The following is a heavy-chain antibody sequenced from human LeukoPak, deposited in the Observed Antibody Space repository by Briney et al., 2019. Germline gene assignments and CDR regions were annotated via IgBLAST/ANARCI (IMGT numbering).Heavy chain of an antibody. J-gene: IGHJ4*02. D-gene: IGHD3-16*01. CDR2: IYYSGST. CDR3: ARQARLGGSDKFDY. V-gene: IGHV4-39*01. Sequence: SETLSLTCTVSGGSISSSSYYWGWIRQPPGKGLEWIGSIYYSGSTYYNPSLKSRVTISVDTSKNQFSLKLSSVTAADTAVYYCARQARLGGSDKFDYWGQGTLVTVPS. CDR1: GGSISSSSYY.